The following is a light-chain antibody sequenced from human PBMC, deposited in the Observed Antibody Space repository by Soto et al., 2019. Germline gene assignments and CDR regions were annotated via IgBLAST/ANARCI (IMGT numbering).Light chain of an antibody. CDR3: QQYYSYPWT. J-gene: IGKJ1*01. V-gene: IGKV1-8*01. CDR2: AAS. CDR1: QGISSY. Sequence: AIRKTQSPSSFSASTGDRVTITCRVSQGISSYLAWYQQKPGKAPKLLIYAASTLQSGVPSRFSGSGSGTDFTLTISCLQSEDFATYYCQQYYSYPWTFGQGTKVDIK.